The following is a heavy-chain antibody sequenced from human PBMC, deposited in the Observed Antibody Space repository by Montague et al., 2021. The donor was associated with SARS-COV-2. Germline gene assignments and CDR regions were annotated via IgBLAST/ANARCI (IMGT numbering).Heavy chain of an antibody. D-gene: IGHD3-22*01. CDR3: ARELRRIIMIVDIRGFDY. CDR1: GDSVSSNSAA. CDR2: THYRSKWYN. Sequence: CAISGDSVSSNSAAWNWIRQSPSRGLEWLGRTHYRSKWYNDYAXXXKXXXTINPDTSKNQFSLQLNSVTAEDTAVYYCARELRRIIMIVDIRGFDYWGQGTLVTVSS. J-gene: IGHJ4*02. V-gene: IGHV6-1*01.